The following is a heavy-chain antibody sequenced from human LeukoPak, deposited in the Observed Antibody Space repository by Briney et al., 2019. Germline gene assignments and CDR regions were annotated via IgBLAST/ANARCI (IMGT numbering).Heavy chain of an antibody. D-gene: IGHD4-17*01. Sequence: GRSLRLSCAASGFTFSSYAMHWVRQAPGKGLEWVAVISYDGSNKYYADSVKGRFTISRDNSKNTLYLQMNSLRAEDTAVYYCARDGNGGDYAGFGFDYWGQGTLVTVSS. J-gene: IGHJ4*02. CDR2: ISYDGSNK. V-gene: IGHV3-30-3*01. CDR3: ARDGNGGDYAGFGFDY. CDR1: GFTFSSYA.